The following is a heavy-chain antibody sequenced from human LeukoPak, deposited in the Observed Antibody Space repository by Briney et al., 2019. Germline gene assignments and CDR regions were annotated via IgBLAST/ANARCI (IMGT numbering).Heavy chain of an antibody. Sequence: PSETLSLTCTVSGFSINSEFYWGWIRQPPGKGLEWIGSIYYSGSTNYNPSLKSRVTISVDTSKNQFSLKLSSVTAADTALYYCARENGYRYDYWGQGTLVTVSS. CDR3: ARENGYRYDY. J-gene: IGHJ4*02. V-gene: IGHV4-38-2*02. CDR1: GFSINSEFY. CDR2: IYYSGST. D-gene: IGHD5-18*01.